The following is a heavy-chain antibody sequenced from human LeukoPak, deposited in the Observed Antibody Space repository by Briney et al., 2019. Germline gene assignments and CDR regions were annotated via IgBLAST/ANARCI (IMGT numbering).Heavy chain of an antibody. J-gene: IGHJ6*03. V-gene: IGHV1-8*03. Sequence: SVKVSCKASGYTFTSYDINWVRQATGQGLEWMGWMNPNSGNTGYAQKFQGRVTITRNTSISTAYMELSSLRSEDTAVYYCARVSLYSSGWYVNYYYMDVWGKGTTVTVSS. CDR2: MNPNSGNT. D-gene: IGHD6-19*01. CDR3: ARVSLYSSGWYVNYYYMDV. CDR1: GYTFTSYD.